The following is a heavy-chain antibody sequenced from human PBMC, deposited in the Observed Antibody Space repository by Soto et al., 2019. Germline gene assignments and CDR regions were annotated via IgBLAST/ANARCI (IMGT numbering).Heavy chain of an antibody. Sequence: QLQLVQSAAEVKKPGASVRVSCKAYGYPFIKYGISWIRQAPEQGLEWMGWIKVDSGYTNYAQKFQGRVTMTADTSSDTAFMELRSLRLDDTAVYFCATSYDKGFDPWCQGTLVSVSS. J-gene: IGHJ5*02. CDR3: ATSYDKGFDP. V-gene: IGHV1-18*04. D-gene: IGHD3-9*01. CDR2: IKVDSGYT. CDR1: GYPFIKYG.